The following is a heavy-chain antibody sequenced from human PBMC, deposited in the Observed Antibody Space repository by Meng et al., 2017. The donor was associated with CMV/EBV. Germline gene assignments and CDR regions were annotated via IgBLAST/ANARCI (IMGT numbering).Heavy chain of an antibody. V-gene: IGHV3-20*04. CDR1: GFTFDDYG. CDR2: INWNGGST. CDR3: ARAQSGSYAPTPFDY. D-gene: IGHD1-26*01. J-gene: IGHJ4*02. Sequence: SVKVSCAASGFTFDDYGMSWVRQAPGKGLEWVSGINWNGGSTGYADSVKGRFTISRDNAKNSLYLQMNSLRAEDTALYYCARAQSGSYAPTPFDYWGQGTLVTVSS.